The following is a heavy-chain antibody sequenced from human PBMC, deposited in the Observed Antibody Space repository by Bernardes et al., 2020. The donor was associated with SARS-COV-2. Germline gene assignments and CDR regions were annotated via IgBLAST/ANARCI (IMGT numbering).Heavy chain of an antibody. Sequence: SETLSLTCTVSGGSVSSGGYCWSWIRQPPGKGLEWIGFIYDSGSTKYNPSLESRVSISLDTSKNQFSLKLSSVTAADTAVYYCAKDLRGNNFGSDWYFDLWGRGILVTVSS. CDR2: IYDSGST. V-gene: IGHV4-61*08. D-gene: IGHD5-18*01. J-gene: IGHJ2*01. CDR3: AKDLRGNNFGSDWYFDL. CDR1: GGSVSSGGYC.